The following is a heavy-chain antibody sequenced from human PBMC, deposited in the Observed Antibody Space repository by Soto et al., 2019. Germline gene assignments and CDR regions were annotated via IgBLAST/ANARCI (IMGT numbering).Heavy chain of an antibody. V-gene: IGHV1-69*01. CDR2: IIPIFGTA. CDR3: ARAPPVSSTRYYYYYGIDV. J-gene: IGHJ6*02. Sequence: QVQLVQSGAEVKKPGSSVKVSCKASGGTFSSYAISWVRQAPGQGLEWMGGIIPIFGTANYAQKFQGRVTITADESTSTAYMELSSLRSEDTAVYYCARAPPVSSTRYYYYYGIDVWGQGTTVTVSS. D-gene: IGHD3-16*01. CDR1: GGTFSSYA.